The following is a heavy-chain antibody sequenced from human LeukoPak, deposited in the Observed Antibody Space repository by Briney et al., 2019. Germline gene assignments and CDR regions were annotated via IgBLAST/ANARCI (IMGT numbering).Heavy chain of an antibody. V-gene: IGHV3-23*01. CDR1: GFTFSSYA. Sequence: GGSLRLSCAASGFTFSSYAMSWVRQPPGKGLEWVSAISCSGGSTYYADSVKGRFTISRDNSKNTLYPQMNSLRAEDTAVYYCAKVVVGDDFWSGYYSDYWGQGTLVTVSS. J-gene: IGHJ4*02. CDR3: AKVVVGDDFWSGYYSDY. CDR2: ISCSGGST. D-gene: IGHD3-3*01.